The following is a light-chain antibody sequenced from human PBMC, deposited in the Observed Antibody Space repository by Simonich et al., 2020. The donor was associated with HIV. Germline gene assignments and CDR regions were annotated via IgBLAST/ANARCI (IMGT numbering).Light chain of an antibody. CDR3: QQYYSTPRT. CDR1: RNILYNSNNKNY. J-gene: IGKJ1*01. Sequence: DIVMTQSPDSLAVSLGERATINCKSSRNILYNSNNKNYLAWYQQKPGQPPNLLIYWASTRESGFPDRFSASGSGTDFTLTISSLQAEDVAVYYCQQYYSTPRTFGQGTKVEIK. CDR2: WAS. V-gene: IGKV4-1*01.